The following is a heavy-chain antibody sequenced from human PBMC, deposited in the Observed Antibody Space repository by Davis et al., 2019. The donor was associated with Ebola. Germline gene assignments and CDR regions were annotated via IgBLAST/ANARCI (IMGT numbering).Heavy chain of an antibody. CDR3: ARGYRIAAFPFDP. V-gene: IGHV3-21*01. Sequence: GGSLRLSCAASGFTFSSYSMNWVRQAPGKGLEWVSSISGSSSYIYYADSVKGRFTISRDNAKNSLYLQMNSLRAEDTAVYYCARGYRIAAFPFDPWGQGTLVTVSS. CDR2: ISGSSSYI. CDR1: GFTFSSYS. J-gene: IGHJ5*02. D-gene: IGHD6-13*01.